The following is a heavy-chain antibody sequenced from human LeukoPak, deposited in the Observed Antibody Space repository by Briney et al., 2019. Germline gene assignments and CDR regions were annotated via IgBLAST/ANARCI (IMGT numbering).Heavy chain of an antibody. D-gene: IGHD2-21*02. Sequence: GGSLRLSCAASGFTFSAFWMHWVRQAPGKGLVWVSRINSDGSSTTYADSVKGRFTISRDNAEDSLYLQMNSLRAEDTAIYYCARHLYHCGGGNCYFYFDYWGQGTLVTVSS. V-gene: IGHV3-74*01. CDR1: GFTFSAFW. CDR3: ARHLYHCGGGNCYFYFDY. CDR2: INSDGSST. J-gene: IGHJ4*02.